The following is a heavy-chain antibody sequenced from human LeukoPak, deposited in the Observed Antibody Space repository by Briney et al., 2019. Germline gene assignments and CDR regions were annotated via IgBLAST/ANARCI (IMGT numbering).Heavy chain of an antibody. J-gene: IGHJ4*02. Sequence: SGRSLRLSCAASGFSFNTYPIHWVRQAPGKGLEWVAVISYDGGNTYYADCVRGRITISRDNSKNTVYLQMNSLRIEDTAVYYCARGVRVSGGGNYFDYWGQGTLVTVSS. CDR3: ARGVRVSGGGNYFDY. CDR1: GFSFNTYP. CDR2: ISYDGGNT. D-gene: IGHD2-15*01. V-gene: IGHV3-30*04.